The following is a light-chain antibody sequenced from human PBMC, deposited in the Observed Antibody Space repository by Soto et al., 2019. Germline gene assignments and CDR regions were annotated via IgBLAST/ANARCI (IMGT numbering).Light chain of an antibody. CDR2: DAS. CDR3: QQYNTRPPWT. V-gene: IGKV3-15*01. J-gene: IGKJ1*01. CDR1: QRVSRN. Sequence: EIVMTQSPATLSVSPGERATLSCRASQRVSRNLAWYQQKPGQAPRLLIYDASTRATGIPDRFSGSGSETEFTLTISSLQSEDYSIFYCQQYNTRPPWTF.